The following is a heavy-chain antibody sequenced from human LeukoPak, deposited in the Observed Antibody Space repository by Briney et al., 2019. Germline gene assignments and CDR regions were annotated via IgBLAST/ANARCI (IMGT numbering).Heavy chain of an antibody. Sequence: GASVKVSFKASGYTFTIYGISWVRQAPGQGLEWMGWISAYNGNTNYAQKLQGRVTMTTDTSTSTAYMELRSLRSDDTAVYYCAIPSIHDAFDIWGQGTMVTVSS. V-gene: IGHV1-18*01. CDR1: GYTFTIYG. J-gene: IGHJ3*02. CDR2: ISAYNGNT. CDR3: AIPSIHDAFDI.